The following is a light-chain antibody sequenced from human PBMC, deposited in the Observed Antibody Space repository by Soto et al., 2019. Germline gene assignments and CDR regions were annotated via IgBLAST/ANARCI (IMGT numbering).Light chain of an antibody. V-gene: IGLV2-14*01. CDR1: SSDVGNYNF. CDR2: EVS. J-gene: IGLJ1*01. Sequence: QSALTQPASVSGSPGQSITISCTGTSSDVGNYNFVSWYQQHPGKAPKLMIFEVSNRPSGVSNRFSGSKAGHTASLTISGLQAEEEADYYCSSYTSSSTLVFGTGTKLTVL. CDR3: SSYTSSSTLV.